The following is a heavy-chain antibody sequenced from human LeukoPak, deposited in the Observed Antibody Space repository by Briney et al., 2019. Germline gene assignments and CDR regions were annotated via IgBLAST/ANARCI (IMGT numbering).Heavy chain of an antibody. D-gene: IGHD3-10*01. J-gene: IGHJ3*02. CDR1: GGSISSGGYY. CDR2: IYYSGST. Sequence: SETLSVTCTVSGGSISSGGYYWSWIRQHPGNGLEWIGDIYYSGSTYYNPYLKSRVTISVDTSKNQFSLKLSSVTAADTTAYYYARVFGRFGEENAFDIWGQGTMVTVSS. CDR3: ARVFGRFGEENAFDI. V-gene: IGHV4-31*03.